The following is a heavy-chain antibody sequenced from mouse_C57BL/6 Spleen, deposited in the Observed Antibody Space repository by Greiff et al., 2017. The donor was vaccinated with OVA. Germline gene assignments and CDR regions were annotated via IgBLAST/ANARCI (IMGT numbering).Heavy chain of an antibody. CDR1: GYTFTSYW. CDR3: AREGSLNSSHYWYFDV. V-gene: IGHV1-55*01. J-gene: IGHJ1*03. CDR2: IYPGSGST. D-gene: IGHD2-12*01. Sequence: QVQLQQPGAELVKPGASVKMSCKASGYTFTSYWMTWVKQRPGQGLEWIGDIYPGSGSTNYNEKFKSKATLTVDTSSSTAYMQLSSLTSEDSAVYYGAREGSLNSSHYWYFDVWGTGTTVTVSS.